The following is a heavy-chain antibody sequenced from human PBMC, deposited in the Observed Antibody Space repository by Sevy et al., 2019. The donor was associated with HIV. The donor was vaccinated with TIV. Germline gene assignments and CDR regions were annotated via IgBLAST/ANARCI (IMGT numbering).Heavy chain of an antibody. CDR2: IYYSGST. V-gene: IGHV4-59*01. CDR3: ARSSPGYCTGGVCRPTDYYYGMDV. D-gene: IGHD2-8*02. Sequence: TEILSLTCTVSGGSISSYYWSWIRQPPGKGLEWIGYIYYSGSTNYNPSLKSRVTISVDTSKNQFSLKLSSVTAADTAVYYCARSSPGYCTGGVCRPTDYYYGMDVWGQGTTVLVSS. CDR1: GGSISSYY. J-gene: IGHJ6*02.